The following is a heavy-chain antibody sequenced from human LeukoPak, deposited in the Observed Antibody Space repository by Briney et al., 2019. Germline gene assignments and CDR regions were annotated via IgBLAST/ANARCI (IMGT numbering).Heavy chain of an antibody. D-gene: IGHD6-19*01. CDR3: ARGSEYSSGWYEGDNWFDP. CDR2: ISSSGSTI. Sequence: GGSLRLSCAASGFTFSSYKMNWVRQAPGKGLEWVSYISSSGSTIYYADSVKGRFTISRDNAKNSLYLQMNSLRAEDTAVYYCARGSEYSSGWYEGDNWFDPWGQGTLVTVSS. J-gene: IGHJ5*02. CDR1: GFTFSSYK. V-gene: IGHV3-48*03.